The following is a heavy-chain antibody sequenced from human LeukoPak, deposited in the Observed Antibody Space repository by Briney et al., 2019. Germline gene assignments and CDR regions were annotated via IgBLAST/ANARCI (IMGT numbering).Heavy chain of an antibody. CDR2: ISGSGDST. CDR1: GFTFSSYA. Sequence: GGSLRLSCAASGFTFSSYAMSWVRQAPGKGLGWVSAISGSGDSTYYADSVKGRFTISRDNFKNTLYLQMNSLRAEDTAVYYCAKLYSSWYYFDYWGQGTLVTVSS. J-gene: IGHJ4*02. D-gene: IGHD6-19*01. CDR3: AKLYSSWYYFDY. V-gene: IGHV3-23*01.